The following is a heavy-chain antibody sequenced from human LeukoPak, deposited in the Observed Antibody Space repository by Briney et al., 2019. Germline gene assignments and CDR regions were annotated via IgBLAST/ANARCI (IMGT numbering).Heavy chain of an antibody. CDR2: ISSSSSYI. CDR3: ARDRGQLSYYFDY. D-gene: IGHD1-1*01. Sequence: GGSLRLSCAASGFTFSSYSMNWVRQAPGRGLEWVSSISSSSSYIYYADSAKGRFTISRDNAKNSLYLQMNSLRAEDTAVYYCARDRGQLSYYFDYWGQGTLVTVSS. CDR1: GFTFSSYS. J-gene: IGHJ4*02. V-gene: IGHV3-21*01.